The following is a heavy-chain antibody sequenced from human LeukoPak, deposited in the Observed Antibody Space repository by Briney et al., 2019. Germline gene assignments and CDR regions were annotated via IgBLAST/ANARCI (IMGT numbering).Heavy chain of an antibody. CDR1: GGTFSSYA. Sequence: SVKVSCKASGGTFSSYAISWVRQAPGQGLEWMGGIIPIFGTANYAQNFQGRVTITADESTSTAYMELSGLRSDDTAVYYCATPQEGDAFDIWGQGTMVTVSS. J-gene: IGHJ3*02. CDR2: IIPIFGTA. V-gene: IGHV1-69*13. D-gene: IGHD1-14*01. CDR3: ATPQEGDAFDI.